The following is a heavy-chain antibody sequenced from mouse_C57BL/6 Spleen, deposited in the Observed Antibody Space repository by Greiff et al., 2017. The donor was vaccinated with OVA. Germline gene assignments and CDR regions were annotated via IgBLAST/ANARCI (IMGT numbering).Heavy chain of an antibody. V-gene: IGHV1-64*01. CDR3: AREENYGYDRYAMDY. J-gene: IGHJ4*01. CDR1: GYTFTSYW. Sequence: QVQLQQSGAELVKPGASVKLSCKASGYTFTSYWMHWVKQRPGQGLEWIGMIHPNSGSTNYNEKFKSKATLTVDKSSSTAYMQLSSLTSEDSAVYYCAREENYGYDRYAMDYWGQGTSVTVSS. CDR2: IHPNSGST. D-gene: IGHD2-2*01.